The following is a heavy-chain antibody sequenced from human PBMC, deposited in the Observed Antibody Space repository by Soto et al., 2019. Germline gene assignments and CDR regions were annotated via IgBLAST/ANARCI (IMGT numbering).Heavy chain of an antibody. D-gene: IGHD6-13*01. CDR3: ARAYIAAAGFDY. CDR2: IIPIFGNT. CDR1: GGTLNSYA. J-gene: IGHJ4*02. Sequence: SVKVSCKASGGTLNSYAIDWVRQAPGQGLEWMGGIIPIFGNTYYAQRLQGRVKLTADESTSTAYMELSSLRSEDTAVYYCARAYIAAAGFDYWGQGTLVTVSS. V-gene: IGHV1-69*13.